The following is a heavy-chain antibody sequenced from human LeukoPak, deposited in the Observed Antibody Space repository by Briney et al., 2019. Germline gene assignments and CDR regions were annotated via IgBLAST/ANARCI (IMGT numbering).Heavy chain of an antibody. CDR2: IYHTGGT. Sequence: SETLSLTCTVSGGSITGYYWSWIRQPPGKGLEWIGYIYHTGGTNYNPSLKSRVTMSVDTSKNQFSLNLSAVTAADTAVYYCARVGDWNDLVYWGQGALVTVSS. J-gene: IGHJ4*02. D-gene: IGHD1-1*01. CDR3: ARVGDWNDLVY. V-gene: IGHV4-59*01. CDR1: GGSITGYY.